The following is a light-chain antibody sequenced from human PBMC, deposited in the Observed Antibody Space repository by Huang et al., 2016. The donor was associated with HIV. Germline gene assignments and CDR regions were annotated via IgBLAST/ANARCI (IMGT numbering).Light chain of an antibody. CDR3: QQRSNWPLFT. Sequence: EIVLTQSPATLSLSPGERATLSCKASQSVSSSLAWYQQKPGQAPRLLIYDTSNRATGIPARFSGSESGTDFTLTIISLEPEDFAVYYCQQRSNWPLFTFSPGTKVDIK. CDR2: DTS. CDR1: QSVSSS. J-gene: IGKJ3*01. V-gene: IGKV3-11*01.